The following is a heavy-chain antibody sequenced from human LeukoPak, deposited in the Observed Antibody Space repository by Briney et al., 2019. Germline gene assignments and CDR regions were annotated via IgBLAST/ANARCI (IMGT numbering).Heavy chain of an antibody. CDR2: IYSGGST. V-gene: IGHV3-53*01. D-gene: IGHD5-18*01. CDR1: GFTVSSNY. CDR3: AKRTTAMVRGYFDY. J-gene: IGHJ4*02. Sequence: GGSLRLSCAASGFTVSSNYMSWVRQAPGKGLEWVSVIYSGGSTYYADSVKGRFTISRDNSKNTLYLQMNSLRAEDTAVYYCAKRTTAMVRGYFDYWGQGTLVTVSS.